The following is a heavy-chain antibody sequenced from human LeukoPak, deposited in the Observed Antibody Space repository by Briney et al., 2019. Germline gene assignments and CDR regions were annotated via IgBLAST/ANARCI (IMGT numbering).Heavy chain of an antibody. V-gene: IGHV3-21*04. CDR3: AKDSTLWFGELRGAFDI. Sequence: PGGSLRLSCAASGFTFSSYSMNWVRQAPGKGLEWVSSISSSSSYIYYADSVKGRFTISRDNSKNTLYLQMNSLRAEDTAVYYCAKDSTLWFGELRGAFDIWGQGTMVTVSS. CDR2: ISSSSSYI. CDR1: GFTFSSYS. D-gene: IGHD3-10*01. J-gene: IGHJ3*02.